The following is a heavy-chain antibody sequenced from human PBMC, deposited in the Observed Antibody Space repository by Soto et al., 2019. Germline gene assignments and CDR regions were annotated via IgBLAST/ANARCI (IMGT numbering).Heavy chain of an antibody. CDR3: ARTLAAAAYYYYYGMDV. V-gene: IGHV3-13*04. Sequence: PGGSLRLSCAASGFTFSSYDMHWVRQATGKGLEWVSAIGTAGDTYYPGSVKGRFTISRENAKNSLYLQMNSLRAGDTAVYYCARTLAAAAYYYYYGMDVWGQGTTVTVSS. CDR2: IGTAGDT. D-gene: IGHD6-13*01. J-gene: IGHJ6*02. CDR1: GFTFSSYD.